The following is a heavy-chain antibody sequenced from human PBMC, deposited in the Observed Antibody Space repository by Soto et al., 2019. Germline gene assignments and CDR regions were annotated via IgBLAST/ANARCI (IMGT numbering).Heavy chain of an antibody. CDR3: ARATYSNAWYRFDL. V-gene: IGHV3-7*03. Sequence: GGSLRLSCAASGFTFSGYWMSWVRQAPGKGLGWVADIKHDGSVQYYVDSVKGRFTISRDNAKKLLYLQMNGLRAEDTALYYCARATYSNAWYRFDLWGQGTLVTVSS. CDR1: GFTFSGYW. D-gene: IGHD4-4*01. J-gene: IGHJ4*02. CDR2: IKHDGSVQ.